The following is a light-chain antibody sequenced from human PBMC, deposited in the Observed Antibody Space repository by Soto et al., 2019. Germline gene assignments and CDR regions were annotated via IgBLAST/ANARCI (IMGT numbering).Light chain of an antibody. CDR1: SSDVGGYNF. CDR2: DVS. Sequence: QAVVAQPDSVSGSPGQSIIISCTGTSSDVGGYNFVSWYQQHPGKAPKLMIYDVSYRPSGVSNRFSGSKSGNTASLTISGLQADDEADYYCSSLTRSSTRVFGTGTKLTVL. V-gene: IGLV2-14*01. CDR3: SSLTRSSTRV. J-gene: IGLJ1*01.